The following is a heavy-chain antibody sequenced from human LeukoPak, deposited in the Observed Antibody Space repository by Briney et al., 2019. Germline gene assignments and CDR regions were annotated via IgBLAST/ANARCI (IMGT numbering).Heavy chain of an antibody. V-gene: IGHV4-30-4*08. CDR3: ARGQYSSNWDPFY. CDR2: IYYSGST. D-gene: IGHD6-13*01. Sequence: SQTLSLTCTVSGGSISSGDYYWSWIRQPPGKGLEWIGYIYYSGSTYYNPSLKGRVTISVDTSRNQFSLKLSSVTAADTAVYYCARGQYSSNWDPFYWGQGTLVTVSS. J-gene: IGHJ4*02. CDR1: GGSISSGDYY.